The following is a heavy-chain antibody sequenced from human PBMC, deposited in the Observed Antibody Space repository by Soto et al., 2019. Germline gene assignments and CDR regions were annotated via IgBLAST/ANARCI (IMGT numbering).Heavy chain of an antibody. Sequence: QVQLVQSGAEVKKPGSSVKVSCKASGGTFSSYTISWVRQAPGQGLEWMGRIIPILGIANYAQKFQGRVTITADKSTSTAYMELSSLRSEDTAVYYCARGWMATASFDYWGQGTLVTVSS. CDR3: ARGWMATASFDY. CDR2: IIPILGIA. J-gene: IGHJ4*02. D-gene: IGHD5-18*01. CDR1: GGTFSSYT. V-gene: IGHV1-69*02.